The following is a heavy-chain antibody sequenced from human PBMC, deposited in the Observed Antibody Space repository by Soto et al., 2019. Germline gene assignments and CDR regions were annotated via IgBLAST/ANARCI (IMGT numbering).Heavy chain of an antibody. CDR2: ISYDGSNK. CDR1: GFTFSSYA. Sequence: QVQLVESGGGVVQPGSSLRLSCAAPGFTFSSYAMHWVRQPPAKGLWWLAVISYDGSNKYYADSVKGRFTISRDNSKNTLYLQMNSLRAEDTAVYYCARGSITMIVVVTGFDYGGQGTLVTVSS. CDR3: ARGSITMIVVVTGFDY. D-gene: IGHD3-22*01. V-gene: IGHV3-30-3*01. J-gene: IGHJ4*02.